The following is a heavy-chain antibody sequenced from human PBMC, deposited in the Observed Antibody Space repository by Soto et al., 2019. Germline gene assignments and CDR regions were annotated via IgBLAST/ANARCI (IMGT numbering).Heavy chain of an antibody. CDR1: GYTFTSYH. CDR2: ISAYNGNT. Sequence: QVQLVQSGAEVKKPGASVKVSCKASGYTFTSYHITWVRQAPGQGLEWMGWISAYNGNTNYAQKLQGTGTKTTDTSTSTAHRERRSLRSDDTAVYYRARAFPPPREWGQGTRVTVSS. J-gene: IGHJ4*02. V-gene: IGHV1-18*01. CDR3: ARAFPPPRE.